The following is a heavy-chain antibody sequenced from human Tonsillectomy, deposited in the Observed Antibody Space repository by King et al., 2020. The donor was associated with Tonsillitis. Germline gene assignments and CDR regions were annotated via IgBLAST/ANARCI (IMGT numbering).Heavy chain of an antibody. Sequence: VQLVESGGGLVKPGGSLRLSCAASGFTFRTYSMDWVRQAPGKGLEWVSSISSSIYYIYYADSVKGRFTISRDNAKNSLYLQMNSLRAEDTAIYYCARDLRGVSTDNWYFDLWGRGPLVTVSS. J-gene: IGHJ2*01. CDR3: ARDLRGVSTDNWYFDL. CDR2: ISSSIYYI. V-gene: IGHV3-21*01. D-gene: IGHD5/OR15-5a*01. CDR1: GFTFRTYS.